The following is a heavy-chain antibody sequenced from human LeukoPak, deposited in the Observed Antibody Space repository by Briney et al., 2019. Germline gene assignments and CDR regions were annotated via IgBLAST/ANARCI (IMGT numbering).Heavy chain of an antibody. CDR2: ISAYNGDT. D-gene: IGHD3-22*01. CDR1: GYTFTSYG. CDR3: ARGEYYYDSSGLGY. J-gene: IGHJ4*02. Sequence: GASVKVSCKASGYTFTSYGISWVRQAPGQGLEWMGWISAYNGDTNYAQKLQGRVNMTTDTSTSTAYMELRSLRSDDTAVYYCARGEYYYDSSGLGYWGQGTLVTVSS. V-gene: IGHV1-18*01.